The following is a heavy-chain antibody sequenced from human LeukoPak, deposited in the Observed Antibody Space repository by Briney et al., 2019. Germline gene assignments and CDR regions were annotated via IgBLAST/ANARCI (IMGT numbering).Heavy chain of an antibody. D-gene: IGHD6-6*01. CDR2: IYHSGST. V-gene: IGHV4-30-2*01. Sequence: SETLSLTCAVSGGSISSGGYSWSWIRQPPGKGLEWIGYIYHSGSTYYNPSLKSRVTISVDRSKNQFSLKLSSVTAADTAVYYCAGQLYSSSSPRGFDYWGQGTLVTVSS. CDR1: GGSISSGGYS. J-gene: IGHJ4*02. CDR3: AGQLYSSSSPRGFDY.